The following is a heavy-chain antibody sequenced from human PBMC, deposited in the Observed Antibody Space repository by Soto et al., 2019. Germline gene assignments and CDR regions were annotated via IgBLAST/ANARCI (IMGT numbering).Heavy chain of an antibody. CDR2: IIPIFGTA. V-gene: IGHV1-69*13. J-gene: IGHJ6*01. CDR1: GVTFSCCA. CDR3: ARDGSYCSGGSCNYCYGMDV. D-gene: IGHD2-15*01. Sequence: SAEVSCKASGVTFSCCAISWVRQAPGQGLEWMGGIIPIFGTATYAQKFQGRVTTTADESTSTAYMELSSLRSEDTAVYYCARDGSYCSGGSCNYCYGMDVWLQRTTVTVSS.